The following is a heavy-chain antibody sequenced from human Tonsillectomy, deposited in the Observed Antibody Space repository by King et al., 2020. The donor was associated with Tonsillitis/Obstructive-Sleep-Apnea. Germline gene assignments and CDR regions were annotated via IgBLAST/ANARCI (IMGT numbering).Heavy chain of an antibody. J-gene: IGHJ3*02. CDR1: GGSISSYY. V-gene: IGHV4-59*01. Sequence: QLQESGPGLVKPSETLSLTCTVSGGSISSYYWSWIRQPPGKGLECIGYIYYSGSTNYNPSLKSRVTISVDTSKNQFSLKLTSVTAADTAVHSCAREGAVMNAFDIWGQGTMVTVSS. CDR2: IYYSGST. D-gene: IGHD2-8*01. CDR3: AREGAVMNAFDI.